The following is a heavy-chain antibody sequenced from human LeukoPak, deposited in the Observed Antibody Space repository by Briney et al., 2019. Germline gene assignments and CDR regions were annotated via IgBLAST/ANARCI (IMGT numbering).Heavy chain of an antibody. V-gene: IGHV3-15*01. CDR2: IKTKTDGGTT. J-gene: IGHJ4*02. Sequence: GGSLRLSCAASGFTFSNARMSWVRQAPGKGLEWVGRIKTKTDGGTTDYAAPVKGRFTISRDDSKNTLYLQMNSLKTEDTAVYYCTTHGDSPYYFDYWGQGTLVTVSS. CDR3: TTHGDSPYYFDY. CDR1: GFTFSNAR. D-gene: IGHD4-17*01.